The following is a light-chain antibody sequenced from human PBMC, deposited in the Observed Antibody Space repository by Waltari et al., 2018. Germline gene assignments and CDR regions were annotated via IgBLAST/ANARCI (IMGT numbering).Light chain of an antibody. CDR3: LQYNDWPWT. J-gene: IGKJ1*01. Sequence: VLSQSPATLSVSPGEIVTLSCTANQSVRSDLAWHQQKSGQPPRLLIYTASSRATGIPPRFSGSVSGTEFTLTISNLQSDDFAVYYCLQYNDWPWTFGQGTRV. CDR2: TAS. V-gene: IGKV3-15*01. CDR1: QSVRSD.